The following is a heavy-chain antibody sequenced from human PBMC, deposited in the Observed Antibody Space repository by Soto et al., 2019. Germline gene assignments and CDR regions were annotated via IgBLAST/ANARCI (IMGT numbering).Heavy chain of an antibody. J-gene: IGHJ4*02. Sequence: LRLSCAASGFTFSDHYMSWIRQAPGKGLEWVSYISSSASATYYAESVEGRFTISRDNANNSLYLQMNSLRPEDTAVYYCARRTPITSGPFDYWAQGILVTVSS. CDR3: ARRTPITSGPFDY. CDR1: GFTFSDHY. D-gene: IGHD6-19*01. V-gene: IGHV3-11*01. CDR2: ISSSASAT.